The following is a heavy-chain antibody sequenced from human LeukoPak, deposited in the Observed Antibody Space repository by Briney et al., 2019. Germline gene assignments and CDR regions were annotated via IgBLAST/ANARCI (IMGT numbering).Heavy chain of an antibody. V-gene: IGHV1-58*01. CDR2: IVVGSGNT. Sequence: SVKVSCKASGFTFTSSAVQWVRQARGQRLEWIGWIVVGSGNTNYAQKFQERVTITRDMSTSTAYMELSSLRSEDTAVYYCAADQVAVAGTDYWGQGILVTVSS. D-gene: IGHD6-19*01. CDR1: GFTFTSSA. J-gene: IGHJ4*02. CDR3: AADQVAVAGTDY.